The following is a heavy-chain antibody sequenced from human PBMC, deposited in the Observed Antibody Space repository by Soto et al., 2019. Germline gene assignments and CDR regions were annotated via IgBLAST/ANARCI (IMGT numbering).Heavy chain of an antibody. V-gene: IGHV3-73*02. CDR2: IRSKANNYAT. Sequence: EVQLVESGGGLVQPGGSLKLSCAASGFTFSGSAMHWVRHASGNALEWVGRIRSKANNYATVYGTSVKGRFTISRDDSKKTTYLQMNSLNTEDTALYYYTTSVGGLTFFEDWGQGTLVTVSS. J-gene: IGHJ4*01. CDR1: GFTFSGSA. D-gene: IGHD1-26*01. CDR3: TTSVGGLTFFED.